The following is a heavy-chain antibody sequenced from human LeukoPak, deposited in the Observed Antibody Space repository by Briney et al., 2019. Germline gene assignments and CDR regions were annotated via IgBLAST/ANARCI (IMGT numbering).Heavy chain of an antibody. CDR2: IYHSGST. V-gene: IGHV4-30-2*01. D-gene: IGHD3-22*01. CDR3: ASGGNYYDSSGYRY. CDR1: GGSISSGGYS. Sequence: SQTLSLTCAVSGGSISSGGYSWSWIRQPPGKGLEWIGYIYHSGSTYYNPSLKSRVTISVDTSKNQFSLKLSSVTAADTAVYYCASGGNYYDSSGYRYWGQGTLVTVSS. J-gene: IGHJ4*02.